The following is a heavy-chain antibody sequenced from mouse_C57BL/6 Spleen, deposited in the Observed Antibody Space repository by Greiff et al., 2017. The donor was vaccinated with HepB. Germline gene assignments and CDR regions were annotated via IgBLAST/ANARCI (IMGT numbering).Heavy chain of an antibody. CDR3: ARKELGRGYYFVY. CDR2: IDPSDSET. CDR1: GYTFTSYW. V-gene: IGHV1-52*01. J-gene: IGHJ2*01. Sequence: VQLQQPGAELVRPGSSVKLSCKASGYTFTSYWMHWVKQRPIQGLEWIGNIDPSDSETHYNQKFKDKATLTVDKSSSTAYMQLSSLTSEDSAVYYCARKELGRGYYFVYWGQGTTLTVSS. D-gene: IGHD4-1*01.